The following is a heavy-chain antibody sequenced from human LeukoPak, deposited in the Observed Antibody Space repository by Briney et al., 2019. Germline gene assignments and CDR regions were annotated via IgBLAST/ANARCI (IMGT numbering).Heavy chain of an antibody. CDR1: GFTVSSNY. CDR2: IYSGGST. D-gene: IGHD3-3*01. Sequence: GGSLRLSCAASGFTVSSNYMSWVRQAPGKGLEWVSVIYSGGSTYYADSVKGRFTISRDNSKNTLYLQMNSLRAEDTAVYYCARNLGFLAWLPPTSYGMDVWGQGTTVTVSS. CDR3: ARNLGFLAWLPPTSYGMDV. V-gene: IGHV3-53*01. J-gene: IGHJ6*02.